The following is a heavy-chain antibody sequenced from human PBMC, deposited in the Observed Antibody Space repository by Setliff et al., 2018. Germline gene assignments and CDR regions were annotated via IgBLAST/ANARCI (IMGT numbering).Heavy chain of an antibody. CDR1: GYRFTTYW. CDR2: VFSGDSDT. D-gene: IGHD6-25*01. J-gene: IGHJ3*02. CDR3: ARLGAPASHDAFDI. Sequence: GESLKISCKGPGYRFTTYWIGWVRQMPGKGLEWMGIVFSGDSDTRYSPSFQGQVTMSADKSINTAYLQWSSLKASDTAMYYCARLGAPASHDAFDIWGQGTMVTVSS. V-gene: IGHV5-51*01.